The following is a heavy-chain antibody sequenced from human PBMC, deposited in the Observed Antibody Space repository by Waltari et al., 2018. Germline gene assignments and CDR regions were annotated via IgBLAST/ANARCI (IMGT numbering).Heavy chain of an antibody. Sequence: EVQLVESGGGLVHPGGSLRLSCAASGFTVSKNTMGWVRQAPGRGVGLVLFYYDAGSKYYPGSVRGRFTISRDNSKNTVHLQMNRLRVEDTAIYYCARARDEETAMVYFDHWGQGTLVSVSS. CDR2: YYDAGSK. D-gene: IGHD5-18*01. CDR3: ARARDEETAMVYFDH. V-gene: IGHV3-66*02. J-gene: IGHJ4*02. CDR1: GFTVSKNT.